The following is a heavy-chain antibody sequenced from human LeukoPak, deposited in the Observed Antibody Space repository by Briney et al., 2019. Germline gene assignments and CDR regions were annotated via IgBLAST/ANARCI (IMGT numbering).Heavy chain of an antibody. CDR2: IYYSGST. J-gene: IGHJ6*02. D-gene: IGHD3-10*01. V-gene: IGHV4-59*08. CDR1: GGSISSYY. Sequence: PSETLSLTCTVSGGSISSYYWSWIRQPPGKGLEWIGYIYYSGSTNYNPSLKSRVTISVDTSKNQFSLKLSSVTAADTAVYYCARNTMVRGVITSKNYYYGMDVWGQGTTVTVSS. CDR3: ARNTMVRGVITSKNYYYGMDV.